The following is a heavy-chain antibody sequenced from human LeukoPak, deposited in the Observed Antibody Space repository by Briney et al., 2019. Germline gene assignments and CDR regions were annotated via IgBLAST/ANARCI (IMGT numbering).Heavy chain of an antibody. CDR2: ISSSGSTI. J-gene: IGHJ3*02. Sequence: GGSLRLSCAASGFTFSSYEMNWVRQAPGKGLEWVSYISSSGSTIYYADSVKGRFTISRDNAKNSLYLQMNSLIAEDTAVYYCARAPSITMIVDAFDIWGQGTMVTVSS. V-gene: IGHV3-48*03. D-gene: IGHD3-22*01. CDR1: GFTFSSYE. CDR3: ARAPSITMIVDAFDI.